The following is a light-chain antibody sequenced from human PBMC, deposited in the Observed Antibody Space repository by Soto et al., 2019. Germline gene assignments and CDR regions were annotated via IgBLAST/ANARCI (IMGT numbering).Light chain of an antibody. V-gene: IGLV2-8*01. CDR3: RSYAGSTDDV. CDR2: EVT. J-gene: IGLJ1*01. CDR1: SSDVCGYNY. Sequence: QSVVTQPPSTSGSPGQSVTISCSGTSSDVCGYNYVSWYQQHPGKAPKLMIYEVTKRPSGVPDRFSGSKSGNTASLTVSGLRAEDEADYYCRSYAGSTDDVCGTGTKVTVL.